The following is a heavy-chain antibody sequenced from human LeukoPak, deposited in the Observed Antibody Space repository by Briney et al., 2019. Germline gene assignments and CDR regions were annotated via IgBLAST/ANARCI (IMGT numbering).Heavy chain of an antibody. D-gene: IGHD3-22*01. J-gene: IGHJ4*02. CDR1: GYSISSGYY. V-gene: IGHV4-38-2*02. Sequence: PSETLSPTCTVSGYSISSGYYWGWIRQPPGKRLEWIGSIYHSGSTYYNPSLKSRVTISVDTSKNQFSLKLSSVTAADTAVYYCARDDYYDSSGYHYWGQGTLVTVSS. CDR3: ARDDYYDSSGYHY. CDR2: IYHSGST.